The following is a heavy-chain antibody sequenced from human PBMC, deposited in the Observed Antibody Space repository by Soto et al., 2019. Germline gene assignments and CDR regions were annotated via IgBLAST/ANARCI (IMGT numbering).Heavy chain of an antibody. CDR3: ARFTPRNGDYAFDY. CDR2: IIPIFGTA. J-gene: IGHJ4*02. Sequence: GASVKVSCKASGGTFSSYAISWVRQAPGQGLEWMGGIIPIFGTANYAQKFQGRVTITADESTSTAYMELSSLRSEDTAVYYCARFTPRNGDYAFDYWGQGTLVTVSS. CDR1: GGTFSSYA. V-gene: IGHV1-69*13. D-gene: IGHD4-17*01.